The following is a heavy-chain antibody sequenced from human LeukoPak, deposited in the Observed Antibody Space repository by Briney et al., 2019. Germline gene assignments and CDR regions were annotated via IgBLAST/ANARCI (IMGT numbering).Heavy chain of an antibody. CDR3: ATGGAYYDILTGYYLFDY. V-gene: IGHV3-30*02. Sequence: GGSLRLSCAASGFTFSSYGMHWVRQAPGKGLEWVAIIRYDGSNKYYADSVKGRFTISRDNSKNTLYLQMNSLRAEDTAVYYCATGGAYYDILTGYYLFDYWGQGTLVTVSS. CDR2: IRYDGSNK. D-gene: IGHD3-9*01. J-gene: IGHJ4*02. CDR1: GFTFSSYG.